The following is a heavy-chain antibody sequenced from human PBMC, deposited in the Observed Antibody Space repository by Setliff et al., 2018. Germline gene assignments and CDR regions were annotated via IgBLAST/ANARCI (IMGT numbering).Heavy chain of an antibody. CDR2: IYNSGST. CDR1: ADSISSSYDY. Sequence: SETLSLTCNVSADSISSSYDYWAWIRQPPGKGLEWIGSIYNSGSTYYNPSLKSRVSISVDTSKNQFSLKLSSVTAADTAVYYCARHVYGSGSYYNWFDPWGQGTLVTVSS. CDR3: ARHVYGSGSYYNWFDP. V-gene: IGHV4-39*01. J-gene: IGHJ5*02. D-gene: IGHD3-10*01.